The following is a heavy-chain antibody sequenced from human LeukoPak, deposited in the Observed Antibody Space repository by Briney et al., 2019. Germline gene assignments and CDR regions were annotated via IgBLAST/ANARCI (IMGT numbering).Heavy chain of an antibody. Sequence: GGSLRISCAASGFTFSNYSMSRVRQAPGRGLEWVSTISGTGGTTYYADSVKGRFTISRDNSKNTLFLQFNSLRADDTAVYYCAKGRGTTVTAAANYWGQGTLVTVSS. CDR3: AKGRGTTVTAAANY. V-gene: IGHV3-23*01. CDR2: ISGTGGTT. D-gene: IGHD4-17*01. J-gene: IGHJ4*02. CDR1: GFTFSNYS.